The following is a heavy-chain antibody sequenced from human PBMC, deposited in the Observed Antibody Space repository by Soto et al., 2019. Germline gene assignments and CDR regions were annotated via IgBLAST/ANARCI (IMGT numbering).Heavy chain of an antibody. Sequence: QLHLVQSGAVVKKPGASVTVSCSASGYPVTAYYMHWVRQAPGRGLEWMGGINPATGAAKYTQTFQGRVTMTRDTSTSKVFMELSGLTSEDTAGFYWARGGGVGVAGSAAFDMWGQGTLVTVSS. J-gene: IGHJ3*02. CDR1: GYPVTAYY. CDR3: ARGGGVGVAGSAAFDM. CDR2: INPATGAA. V-gene: IGHV1-2*02. D-gene: IGHD3-3*01.